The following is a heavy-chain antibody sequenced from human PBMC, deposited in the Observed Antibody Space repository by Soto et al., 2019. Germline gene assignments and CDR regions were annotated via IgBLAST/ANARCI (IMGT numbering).Heavy chain of an antibody. CDR3: ARGQIVMLN. CDR2: ISHNAVT. J-gene: IGHJ4*02. CDR1: GGYISSDTYY. V-gene: IGHV4-31*11. Sequence: PSETQSLTYAVFGGYISSDTYYWSWIRKYPGRGLEWIGYISHNAVTWYNPSLQSRGNISIDKAANHLSLTLKSVTAADTAVYYCARGQIVMLNWGQGTLVTVSS. D-gene: IGHD3-16*01.